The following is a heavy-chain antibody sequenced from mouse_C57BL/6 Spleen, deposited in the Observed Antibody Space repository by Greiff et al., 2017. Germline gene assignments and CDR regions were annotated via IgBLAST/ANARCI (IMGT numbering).Heavy chain of an antibody. J-gene: IGHJ2*01. V-gene: IGHV5-9*01. Sequence: EVKVVESGGGLVKPGGSLKLSCAASGFTFSSYTMSWVRQTPEKRLEWVATISGGGGNTYYPDSVKGRFTISRDNAKNTLYLQMSSLRSEDTALYYCARHEITTVVADYWGQGTTLTVSS. CDR1: GFTFSSYT. CDR2: ISGGGGNT. D-gene: IGHD1-1*01. CDR3: ARHEITTVVADY.